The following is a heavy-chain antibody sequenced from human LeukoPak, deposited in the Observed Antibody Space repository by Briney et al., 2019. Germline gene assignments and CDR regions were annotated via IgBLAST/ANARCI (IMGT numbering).Heavy chain of an antibody. D-gene: IGHD3-22*01. V-gene: IGHV3-7*03. J-gene: IGHJ4*02. CDR2: IKQDGSEK. Sequence: GGSLRLSCAASGFTFSSYWMSWVRQAPGKGLEWVANIKQDGSEKYYVDSVKGRFTISRDNAKNSLYLQMNSLRAEDTAVYYCAREDGLYYYDSSGYYYYWGQGTLVTVSS. CDR3: AREDGLYYYDSSGYYYY. CDR1: GFTFSSYW.